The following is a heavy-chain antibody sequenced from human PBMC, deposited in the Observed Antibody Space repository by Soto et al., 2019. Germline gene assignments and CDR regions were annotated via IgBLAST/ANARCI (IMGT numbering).Heavy chain of an antibody. CDR3: ARELLRWPNWFDP. D-gene: IGHD4-17*01. CDR2: INAGNGNT. CDR1: GYTFTSYA. V-gene: IGHV1-3*01. Sequence: ASVKVSCKASGYTFTSYAMHWVRQAPGQRLEWMGWINAGNGNTKYSQKFQGRVTITRDTSASTAYMELSSLRSEDTAVYYCARELLRWPNWFDPWGQGTLVTVSS. J-gene: IGHJ5*02.